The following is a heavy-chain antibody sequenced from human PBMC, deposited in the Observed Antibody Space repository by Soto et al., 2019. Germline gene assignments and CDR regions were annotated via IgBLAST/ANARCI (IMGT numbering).Heavy chain of an antibody. J-gene: IGHJ5*02. CDR3: ARGYTGYCSGGTCYWFDP. CDR1: GFSFSSYS. D-gene: IGHD2-15*01. CDR2: ISSSASHI. V-gene: IGHV3-21*01. Sequence: EVQLVESGGGLVKPGGSLRLSCAASGFSFSSYSMNWVRQAPGKGLEWVSSISSSASHINYADSVKGRFTISRDNANKSLYLQMNRLRAEDTAVYYCARGYTGYCSGGTCYWFDPWGQGTLVTVSS.